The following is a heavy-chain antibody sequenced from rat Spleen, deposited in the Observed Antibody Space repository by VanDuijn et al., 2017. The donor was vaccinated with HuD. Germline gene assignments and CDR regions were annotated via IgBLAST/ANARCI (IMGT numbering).Heavy chain of an antibody. J-gene: IGHJ2*01. CDR2: ISSSGSGT. Sequence: EVQLVESGGGLVQPGRSMKLSCAASGFTFSSFPLAWVRQAPTKGLEWVATISSSGSGTYYGDSVKGRFTISRDNAKSTLYLQMNSLRSEDTATYYCARLSQGYFDYWGQGLMVTVSS. CDR3: ARLSQGYFDY. V-gene: IGHV5-46*01. CDR1: GFTFSSFP.